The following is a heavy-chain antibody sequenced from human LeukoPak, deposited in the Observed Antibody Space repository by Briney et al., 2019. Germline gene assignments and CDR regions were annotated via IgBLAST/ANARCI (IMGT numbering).Heavy chain of an antibody. V-gene: IGHV3-74*01. CDR3: IRDFRSADL. CDR2: IYVDGRTT. CDR1: GFTFSNYW. J-gene: IGHJ5*02. Sequence: GGSLRLSCVASGFTFSNYWMHWVRQPPGKGLVWVSRIYVDGRTTNYADSVKGRFTISRDNAKNTVYLEMNSLSVEDAATYYCIRDFRSADLWGQGTLVTVSS.